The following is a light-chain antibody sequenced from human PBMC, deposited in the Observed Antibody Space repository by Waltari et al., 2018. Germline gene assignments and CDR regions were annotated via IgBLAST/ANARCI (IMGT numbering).Light chain of an antibody. J-gene: IGKJ1*01. CDR1: QTISTY. V-gene: IGKV1-39*01. CDR3: QQSYSNPRT. Sequence: DIQMTQSPSSLFASVGDRVTITCRASQTISTYLNWYQQRPGKAPNLLIYAASNLQTKVPSRFSGSGSGTDFTLTISSLQPEDFATYYCQQSYSNPRTFGQGTKVEIK. CDR2: AAS.